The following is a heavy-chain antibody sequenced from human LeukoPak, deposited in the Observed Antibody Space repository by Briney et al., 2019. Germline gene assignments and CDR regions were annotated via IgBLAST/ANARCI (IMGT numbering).Heavy chain of an antibody. Sequence: SETLSLTCTVSGGSITNADYCWAWIRQPSGKGLEWIGTIYNNANTYYNPPLESRVTMSLDTSKNQISLTLNSVTAADTAVYYCARDHIDGLNPNNWFAPWGQGMLVTVSS. D-gene: IGHD5-24*01. J-gene: IGHJ5*02. CDR3: ARDHIDGLNPNNWFAP. CDR2: IYNNANT. V-gene: IGHV4-39*07. CDR1: GGSITNADYC.